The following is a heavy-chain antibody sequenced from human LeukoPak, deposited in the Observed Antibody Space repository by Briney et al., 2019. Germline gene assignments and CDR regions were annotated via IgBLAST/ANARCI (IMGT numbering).Heavy chain of an antibody. D-gene: IGHD6-19*01. J-gene: IGHJ2*01. V-gene: IGHV6-1*01. Sequence: PSQTLSLTCAISGDSVSSNSATWNWIRQSPSRGLEWLGRTYYRPKWYNDYAASVKSRITIKPDTSKNQFSLQLNSVTPEDTAVYYCARDGMAVAVGYFDLWGRGTLVTVSS. CDR1: GDSVSSNSAT. CDR3: ARDGMAVAVGYFDL. CDR2: TYYRPKWYN.